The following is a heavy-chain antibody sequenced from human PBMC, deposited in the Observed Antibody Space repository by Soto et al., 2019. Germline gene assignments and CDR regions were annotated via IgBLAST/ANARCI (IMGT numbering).Heavy chain of an antibody. V-gene: IGHV1-3*01. CDR1: GYAFTSYF. Sequence: SFRVPFNASGYAFTSYFIIWLRQAPVQRLEWMGWINAGNGNTKYSQKFQGRVTITRDTSASTAYMELSSLRSEDTAVYYCASRPQLYSSGWYGWFYWGQGTLVTVSS. J-gene: IGHJ4*02. D-gene: IGHD6-19*01. CDR3: ASRPQLYSSGWYGWFY. CDR2: INAGNGNT.